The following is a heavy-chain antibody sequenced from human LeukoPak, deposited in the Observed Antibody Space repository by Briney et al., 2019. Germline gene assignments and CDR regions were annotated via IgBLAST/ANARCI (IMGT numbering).Heavy chain of an antibody. CDR3: ARDYEPRWYFDY. D-gene: IGHD3-16*01. CDR2: ISSSGSTR. CDR1: GFTFSSYE. Sequence: GGSLRLSCAASGFTFSSYEMNWVRQAPGKGLEWVSYISSSGSTRYYADSVKGRFTISRDNAKNSLYLQMNSLRAEDTAVYYCARDYEPRWYFDYWGQGTLVTVSS. J-gene: IGHJ4*02. V-gene: IGHV3-48*03.